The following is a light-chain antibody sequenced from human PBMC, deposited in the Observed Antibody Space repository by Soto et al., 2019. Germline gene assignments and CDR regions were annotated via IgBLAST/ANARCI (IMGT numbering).Light chain of an antibody. CDR2: EVS. Sequence: QSVLTRPPSASGSPGQSVTISCTGTSSDVGYYNYVSWYQQHPGKAPKLMIYEVSKRPSGVPDRFSGSKSGNTASLTVSGLQAEDEADYYCSSYAGSNAYVFGTVTKATVL. J-gene: IGLJ1*01. CDR1: SSDVGYYNY. V-gene: IGLV2-8*01. CDR3: SSYAGSNAYV.